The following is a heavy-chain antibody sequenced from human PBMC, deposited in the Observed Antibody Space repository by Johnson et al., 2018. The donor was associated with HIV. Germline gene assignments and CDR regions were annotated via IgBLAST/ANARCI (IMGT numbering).Heavy chain of an antibody. CDR1: GFTFSSYW. CDR2: IYSGGST. J-gene: IGHJ3*02. Sequence: VQLVESGGGVVQPGRSLRLSCAASGFTFSSYWMRWVRQAPGKGLEWVSVIYSGGSTYYADSVKGRFTISRDNSKNTLYLQMNSLRAEDTAVYYCARVHSGGAFDIWGQGTMVTVSS. CDR3: ARVHSGGAFDI. V-gene: IGHV3-66*01.